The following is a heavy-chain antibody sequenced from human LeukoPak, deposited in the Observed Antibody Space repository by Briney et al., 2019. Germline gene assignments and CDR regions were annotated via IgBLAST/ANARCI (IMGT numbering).Heavy chain of an antibody. V-gene: IGHV1-46*01. CDR1: GYTFTNYY. CDR3: ARDGNYYDSSGYRGSYAFDI. Sequence: GASVKVSCKASGYTFTNYYMHWVRQAPGQGLEWMGIINPSGGSTSYAQKFQGRVTMTRDTSTSTVYMELSSLRSEDTAVYYRARDGNYYDSSGYRGSYAFDIWGQGTMVTVSS. D-gene: IGHD3-22*01. J-gene: IGHJ3*02. CDR2: INPSGGST.